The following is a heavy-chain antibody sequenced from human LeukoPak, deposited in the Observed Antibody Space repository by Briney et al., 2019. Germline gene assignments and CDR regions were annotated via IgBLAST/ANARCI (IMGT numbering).Heavy chain of an antibody. CDR3: ARGDTTFDY. CDR1: GASIRSGDYY. CDR2: IYDSGST. V-gene: IGHV4-30-4*01. D-gene: IGHD1-1*01. J-gene: IGHJ4*02. Sequence: PSETLSLTCTVSGASIRSGDYYWSWIRQPPGKGLEWIGYIYDSGSTYYNPSLKSRITISVDTSENRFSLKLSSVTATDTAVYYCARGDTTFDYWGQGTLVTVSS.